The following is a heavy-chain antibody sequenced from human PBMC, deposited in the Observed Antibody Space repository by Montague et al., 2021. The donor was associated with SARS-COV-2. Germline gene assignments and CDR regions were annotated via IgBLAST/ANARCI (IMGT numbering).Heavy chain of an antibody. V-gene: IGHV4-39*01. CDR2: VFYSGIT. CDR3: ARLMDTASKVYYSGMDV. D-gene: IGHD5-18*01. CDR1: GGSISSSTYY. Sequence: SETLSLTCTVSGGSISSSTYYWGWIRQPPGKGLEWIGSVFYSGITYYNPSLKSRVTISVDTSKNQFSLKLNFVTAADTAVYYCARLMDTASKVYYSGMDVWGQGTTVTVSS. J-gene: IGHJ6*02.